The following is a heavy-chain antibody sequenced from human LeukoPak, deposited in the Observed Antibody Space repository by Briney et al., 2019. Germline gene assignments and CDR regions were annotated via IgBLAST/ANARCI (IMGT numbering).Heavy chain of an antibody. Sequence: PSETLSLTCTVSGYSISSGYYWGWIRQPPGKGLEWIGYIYYSGSTNYNPSLKSRVTISVDTSKNQFSLKLSSVTAADTAVYYCARGSRGRLPYYFDYWGQGTLVTVSS. D-gene: IGHD5-18*01. V-gene: IGHV4-61*01. CDR3: ARGSRGRLPYYFDY. J-gene: IGHJ4*02. CDR2: IYYSGST. CDR1: GYSISSGYY.